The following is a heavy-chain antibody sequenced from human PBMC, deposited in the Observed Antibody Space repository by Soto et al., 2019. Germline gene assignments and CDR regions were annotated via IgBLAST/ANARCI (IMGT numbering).Heavy chain of an antibody. CDR3: AKYRAGAG. Sequence: GGSLRLSCAASGFAFSNYGMSWVRQAPGKGLEWVSAINGGGTNAYYAESVKGRSTISRDNSKNTVSLQMNSLRAEDTAVYYCAKYRAGAGWGQGAVVTVSS. V-gene: IGHV3-23*01. CDR1: GFAFSNYG. CDR2: INGGGTNA. J-gene: IGHJ4*02. D-gene: IGHD3-10*01.